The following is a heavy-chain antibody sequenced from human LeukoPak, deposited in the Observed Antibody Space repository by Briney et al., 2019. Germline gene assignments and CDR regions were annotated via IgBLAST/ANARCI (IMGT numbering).Heavy chain of an antibody. CDR1: GGSISSYY. V-gene: IGHV4-39*07. CDR2: IYYSGST. J-gene: IGHJ4*02. D-gene: IGHD3/OR15-3a*01. Sequence: SETLSLTCTVSGGSISSYYWSWIRQPPGKGREWIGSIYYSGSTYYNPSLKSRVTISVDTSKNQFSLKLSSVTAADTAVYYCARATDWLLYDYWGQGTLVTVSS. CDR3: ARATDWLLYDY.